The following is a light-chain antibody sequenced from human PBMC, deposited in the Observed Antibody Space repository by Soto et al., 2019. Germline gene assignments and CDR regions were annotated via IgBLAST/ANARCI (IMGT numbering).Light chain of an antibody. J-gene: IGLJ3*02. CDR1: NSNIGAAYD. Sequence: QSVLTQPPSVSGALGQRVTISCTGSNSNIGAAYDVHWYRQVPGTAPKLLIFRNTNRASGVPERFSGSKSDTSASLAITALQAEDEADYYCQSYDYSLNDWGVFGGGTHLTV. V-gene: IGLV1-40*01. CDR2: RNT. CDR3: QSYDYSLNDWGV.